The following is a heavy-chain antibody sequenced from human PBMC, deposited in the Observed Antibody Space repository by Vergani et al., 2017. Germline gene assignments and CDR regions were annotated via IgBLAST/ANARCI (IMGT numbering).Heavy chain of an antibody. D-gene: IGHD2-2*01. CDR1: GDSIRSNNC. Sequence: QVQLQESGPGLVKPPGTLSLTCAVSGDSIRSNNCWTWVRQPPGKGLEWIGEICHTEDTKYRPSLKSRVTVSVDESRNQFSLKLSSVTAADTAVYYCARGSYCSSTSCHSFYYYYYMDVWGKGTTVTVSS. J-gene: IGHJ6*03. CDR2: ICHTEDT. CDR3: ARGSYCSSTSCHSFYYYYYMDV. V-gene: IGHV4-4*03.